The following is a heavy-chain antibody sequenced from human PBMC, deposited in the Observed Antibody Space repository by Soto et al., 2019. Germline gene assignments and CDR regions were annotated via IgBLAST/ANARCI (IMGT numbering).Heavy chain of an antibody. V-gene: IGHV1-69*01. CDR2: IIPISGTP. CDR1: GGTFSMYG. Sequence: QVQLVQSGAEVKKPGSSVKVSCKAYGGTFSMYGISWVRQAPGQGLEWMGGIIPISGTPNYAQKFQGRVTITADESTNTGYMELSSLRSEDTAVYYCARAAYTSMATQWFDPWGQGTLVTVSS. CDR3: ARAAYTSMATQWFDP. D-gene: IGHD3-16*01. J-gene: IGHJ5*02.